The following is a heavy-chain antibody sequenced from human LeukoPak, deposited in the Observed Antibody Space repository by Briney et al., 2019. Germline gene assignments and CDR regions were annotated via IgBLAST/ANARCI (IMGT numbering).Heavy chain of an antibody. D-gene: IGHD5-12*01. CDR2: IIPIFGTA. CDR3: ARRATSSGSYYTFDY. V-gene: IGHV1-69*13. CDR1: GGTFSSYA. J-gene: IGHJ4*02. Sequence: ASVRVSCKASGGTFSSYAISWVRQAPGQGLEWMGGIIPIFGTANYAQKFQGRVTITADESTSTAYMELSSLRSEDTAVYYCARRATSSGSYYTFDYWGQGTLVTVSS.